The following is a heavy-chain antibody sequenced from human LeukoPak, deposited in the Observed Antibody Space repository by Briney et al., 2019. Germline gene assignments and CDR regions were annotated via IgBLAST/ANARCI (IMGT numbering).Heavy chain of an antibody. Sequence: PSETLSLTCTVSGYSITSAYYWGWIRQPPGKGLEWIGYSYYSGRTYYNPSLQSRVTISIDTSKNQFSLKLRFVTAADTAVYYCARVRCSGGSCPYYYYYYYMDVWGKGTTVTVSS. J-gene: IGHJ6*03. CDR2: SYYSGRT. CDR3: ARVRCSGGSCPYYYYYYYMDV. CDR1: GYSITSAYY. D-gene: IGHD2-15*01. V-gene: IGHV4-38-2*02.